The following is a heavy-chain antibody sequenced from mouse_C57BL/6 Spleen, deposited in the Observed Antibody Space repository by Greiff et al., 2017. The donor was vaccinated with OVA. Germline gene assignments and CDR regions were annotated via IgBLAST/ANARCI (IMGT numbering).Heavy chain of an antibody. D-gene: IGHD2-4*01. Sequence: EVQLQQSGPELVKPGASVKIPCKASGYTFTDYNMDWVKQSHGKSLEWIGDINPNNGGTIYNQKFKGKATLTVDKSSSTAYMELRSLTSEDTAVYYCARRYYYDYDGDYYAMDYWGQGTSVTVSS. CDR2: INPNNGGT. CDR3: ARRYYYDYDGDYYAMDY. CDR1: GYTFTDYN. V-gene: IGHV1-18*01. J-gene: IGHJ4*01.